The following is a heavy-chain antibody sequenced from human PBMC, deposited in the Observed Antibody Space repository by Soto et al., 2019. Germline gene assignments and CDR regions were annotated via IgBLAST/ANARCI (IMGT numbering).Heavy chain of an antibody. CDR3: ARHGLLWFGELSPVDY. CDR2: ISSSGSTI. Sequence: LRLSCAASGFNFSSYEMNWVRQAPVKGLEWVSYISSSGSTIYYADSVKGRFTISRDNAKNSLYLQMNSLRAEDTAVYYCARHGLLWFGELSPVDYWGQGTLVTVSS. J-gene: IGHJ4*02. V-gene: IGHV3-48*03. CDR1: GFNFSSYE. D-gene: IGHD3-10*01.